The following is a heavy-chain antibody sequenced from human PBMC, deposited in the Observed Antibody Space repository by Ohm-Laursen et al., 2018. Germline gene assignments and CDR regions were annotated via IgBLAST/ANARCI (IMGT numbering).Heavy chain of an antibody. J-gene: IGHJ4*02. V-gene: IGHV1-2*02. CDR2: VNPKSGGT. Sequence: GASVKVSCKVSGYTFSDYYIHWVRQAPGQGFEWMGWVNPKSGGTSYAEKFQGRVTMTSDTSIKTAYMEVSRLTVDDTAVYYCARARLEWGQGTLVTVSS. CDR1: GYTFSDYY. CDR3: ARARLE.